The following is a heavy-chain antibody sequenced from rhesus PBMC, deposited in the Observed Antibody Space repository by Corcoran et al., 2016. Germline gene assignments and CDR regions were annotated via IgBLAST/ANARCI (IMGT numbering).Heavy chain of an antibody. CDR1: GGSISDSYR. CDR2: IYCSSPST. Sequence: QVQLQESGPGVVKPSETLSLTCAVSGGSISDSYRWSWIRQPPGKGLEWIGYIYCSSPSTNYNPSLKSRVTISKDTSKNQFSLKLSSVTAAGTAVYYCASYLTAVAGPLNYFDYWGQGVLVTVSS. D-gene: IGHD6-37*01. V-gene: IGHV4S10*01. J-gene: IGHJ4*01. CDR3: ASYLTAVAGPLNYFDY.